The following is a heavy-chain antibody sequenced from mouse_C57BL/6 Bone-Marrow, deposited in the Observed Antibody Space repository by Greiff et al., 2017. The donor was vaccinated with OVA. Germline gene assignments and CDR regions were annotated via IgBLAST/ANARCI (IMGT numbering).Heavy chain of an antibody. D-gene: IGHD2-14*01. CDR3: ARDGVRYYAMDY. Sequence: VQLKESGGGLVKPGGSLKLSCAASGFTFSSYAMSWVRQTPEKRLEWVATISDGGSYTYYPDNVKGRFTISRDNAKNNLYLQMSQLKSEDTAMYYCARDGVRYYAMDYWGQGTSVTVSS. CDR2: ISDGGSYT. J-gene: IGHJ4*01. CDR1: GFTFSSYA. V-gene: IGHV5-4*01.